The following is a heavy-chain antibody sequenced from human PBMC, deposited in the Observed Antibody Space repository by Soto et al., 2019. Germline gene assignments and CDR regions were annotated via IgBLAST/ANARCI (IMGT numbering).Heavy chain of an antibody. Sequence: PSETLSLTCSVSGGSISSTESYWSWIRQHPGKGPEWIAFINYRGRTSYNPSLRSRVTISGDTSKSQFSLNLTSVTAADTAVYYCAKGGASSQWFAPWGQG. CDR1: GGSISSTESY. V-gene: IGHV4-31*03. D-gene: IGHD2-15*01. J-gene: IGHJ5*02. CDR3: AKGGASSQWFAP. CDR2: INYRGRT.